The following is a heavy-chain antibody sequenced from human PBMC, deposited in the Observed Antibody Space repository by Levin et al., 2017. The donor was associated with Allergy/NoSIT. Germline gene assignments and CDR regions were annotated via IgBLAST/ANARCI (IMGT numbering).Heavy chain of an antibody. V-gene: IGHV3-23*01. D-gene: IGHD1-26*01. CDR3: AKKAVGTTTRETHSFDY. CDR1: GFTFSSYA. J-gene: IGHJ4*02. CDR2: ISSSGDYT. Sequence: GGSLRLSCAASGFTFSSYAMNWVRQAPGKGLEWVSAISSSGDYTLYADSVKGRFTISRDNSENTLYLQVNNLRADDTALYYCAKKAVGTTTRETHSFDYLGQGTLVTVSS.